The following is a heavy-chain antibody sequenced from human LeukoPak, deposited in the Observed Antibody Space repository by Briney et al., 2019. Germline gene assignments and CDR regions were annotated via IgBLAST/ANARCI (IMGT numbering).Heavy chain of an antibody. CDR1: GGSISSYY. CDR3: ARLYSSGWFLYDAFDI. Sequence: PSETLSLTCTVSGGSISSYYWSWIRQPPGKGLEWIGYIYYSGSTNYNPSLKSRVTISVDTSKNQFSLKLSSVTAADTAVYYCARLYSSGWFLYDAFDIWGQGTMVTVSP. V-gene: IGHV4-59*01. J-gene: IGHJ3*02. CDR2: IYYSGST. D-gene: IGHD6-19*01.